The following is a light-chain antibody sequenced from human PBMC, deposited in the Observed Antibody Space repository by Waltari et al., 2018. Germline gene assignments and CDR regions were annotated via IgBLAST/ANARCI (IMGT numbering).Light chain of an antibody. CDR1: ESVPANY. J-gene: IGKJ1*01. CDR3: QQYGETPWT. V-gene: IGKV3-20*01. CDR2: GAS. Sequence: EIVLTQSPGTLSLSPGERATLSCRATESVPANYLAWYQQKPGQAPRLLISGASSRATGLPDRFSGRGSGTDFTLTIARLEPEDFALYYCQQYGETPWTFGQGTKVDLK.